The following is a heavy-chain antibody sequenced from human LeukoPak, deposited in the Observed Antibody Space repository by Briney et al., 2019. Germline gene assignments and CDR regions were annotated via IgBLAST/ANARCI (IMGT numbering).Heavy chain of an antibody. CDR1: GDSIITYY. D-gene: IGHD5-12*01. V-gene: IGHV4-59*08. CDR3: ARHSRGYDSEFGY. J-gene: IGHJ4*02. CDR2: MYCSGST. Sequence: SETLSLTCTVSGDSIITYYWSWLRQPPGKGLEWIGYMYCSGSTNYNPSLKSRVTISVDKSRNQFSLTLSSVTAADTAVYYCARHSRGYDSEFGYWGQGTLVTVSS.